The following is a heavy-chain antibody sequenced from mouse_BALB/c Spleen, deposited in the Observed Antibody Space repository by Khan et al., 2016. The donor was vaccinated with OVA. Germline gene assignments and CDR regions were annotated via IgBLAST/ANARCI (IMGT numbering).Heavy chain of an antibody. CDR3: ARVGYNGTMDS. CDR1: GYTFRNNG. CDR2: INTYNGEP. Sequence: QIQLVQSGPELKKPGETVKISCKASGYTFRNNGMNWVKQAPGKGLKWMGWINTYNGEPTYADDFKGRFAFSLETSDNTAYLQINNLKNEDTATYFCARVGYNGTMDSWGQGTSVTVSS. V-gene: IGHV9-3-1*01. D-gene: IGHD2-14*01. J-gene: IGHJ4*01.